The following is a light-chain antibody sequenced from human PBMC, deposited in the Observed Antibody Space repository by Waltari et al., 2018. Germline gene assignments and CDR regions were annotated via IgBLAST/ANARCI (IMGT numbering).Light chain of an antibody. J-gene: IGKJ2*01. CDR1: QSVFSND. CDR2: GAS. Sequence: EIVLTQSPGTLSLSPGERATLSCRASQSVFSNDLAWYQQKPGQPPRLLIYGASRRATGIPERFSGSGSETDFTLTISRLEPEDFAVYSCQQYGGSPPTFGQGTKLEIK. V-gene: IGKV3-20*01. CDR3: QQYGGSPPT.